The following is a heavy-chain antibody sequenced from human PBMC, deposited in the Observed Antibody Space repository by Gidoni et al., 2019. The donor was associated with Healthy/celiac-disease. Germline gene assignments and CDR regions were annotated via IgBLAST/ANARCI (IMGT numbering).Heavy chain of an antibody. D-gene: IGHD6-13*01. CDR2: ISSSSSSI. CDR3: ARVRAAGVYYYYGMDV. J-gene: IGHJ6*02. V-gene: IGHV3-21*01. Sequence: EVQLVESGGGLVKPGGSLRRSCAASGFTFSSYSMNWVRQAPGKGLEWVSSISSSSSSIYYADSVKGRFTISRDNAKNSLYLQMNSLRAEDTAVYYCARVRAAGVYYYYGMDVWGQGTTVTVSS. CDR1: GFTFSSYS.